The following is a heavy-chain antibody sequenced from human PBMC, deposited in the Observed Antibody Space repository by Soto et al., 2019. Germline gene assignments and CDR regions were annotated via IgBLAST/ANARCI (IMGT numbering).Heavy chain of an antibody. V-gene: IGHV3-15*01. CDR1: GFTFTNAW. CDR2: IRSNSDGGTA. CDR3: TPEAATSTELPFPPIDY. Sequence: QRPSCAASGFTFTNAWMSWCRQAPGKGLDWVGRIRSNSDGGTADYAAPVKGRITLSTDDSRNTLALQMTSLKTEDTAVYYCTPEAATSTELPFPPIDYWGQGTLVTVSS. D-gene: IGHD1-7*01. J-gene: IGHJ4*02.